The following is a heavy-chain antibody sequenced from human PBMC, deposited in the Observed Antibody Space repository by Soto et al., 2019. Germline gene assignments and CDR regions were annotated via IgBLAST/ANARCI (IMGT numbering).Heavy chain of an antibody. J-gene: IGHJ4*02. V-gene: IGHV1-24*01. CDR3: ATGHRYFDWLQQAHY. D-gene: IGHD3-9*01. CDR1: GYTLTELS. Sequence: ASVKVSCKVSGYTLTELSMHWVRQAPGKGLEWMGGFDPEDGETIYAQKFQGRVTMTEDTSTDTAYMELSSLRSEDTAVYYCATGHRYFDWLQQAHYWGQGTLVTVSS. CDR2: FDPEDGET.